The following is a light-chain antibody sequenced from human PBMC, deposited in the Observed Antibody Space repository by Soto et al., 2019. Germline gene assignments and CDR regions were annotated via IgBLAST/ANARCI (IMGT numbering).Light chain of an antibody. V-gene: IGLV1-40*01. Sequence: QSVLTQPPSVSGAPGQRVTISCTGSSSNIGAGYDVHWYQQLPGTAPKLLIYGNSNRPSGVPDRFSGSKSGTSASLAITGLQAEDEADYYCQCYDSSLSEVFGTGTKLTVL. CDR1: SSNIGAGYD. CDR3: QCYDSSLSEV. J-gene: IGLJ1*01. CDR2: GNS.